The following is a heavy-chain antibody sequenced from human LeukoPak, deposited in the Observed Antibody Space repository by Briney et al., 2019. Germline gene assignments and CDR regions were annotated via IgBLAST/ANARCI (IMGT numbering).Heavy chain of an antibody. J-gene: IGHJ4*02. CDR1: GGSISGYY. V-gene: IGHV4-59*01. CDR3: ARGGDYGDLRYFDY. Sequence: SETLSLTCTVSGGSISGYYWSWIRQPPGKGLEWIGYIYYSGSTNYNPSLKSRVTISVDTSKNQFSLKLSSVTAADTAVYYCARGGDYGDLRYFDYWGQGTLVTVSS. D-gene: IGHD4-17*01. CDR2: IYYSGST.